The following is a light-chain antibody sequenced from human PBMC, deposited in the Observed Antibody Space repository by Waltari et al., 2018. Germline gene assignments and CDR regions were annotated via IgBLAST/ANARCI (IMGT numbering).Light chain of an antibody. CDR1: SSDVGSYNF. CDR3: CSYAASSVRV. J-gene: IGLJ3*02. CDR2: EGS. V-gene: IGLV2-23*01. Sequence: QSALTQPASVSGSPGQSITISCTGTSSDVGSYNFFSWYQQHPGKAPKLMIYEGSKRPSGVSNRFSGSKSGNTASLTISGLQAEDEADYYCCSYAASSVRVFGGGTKLTVL.